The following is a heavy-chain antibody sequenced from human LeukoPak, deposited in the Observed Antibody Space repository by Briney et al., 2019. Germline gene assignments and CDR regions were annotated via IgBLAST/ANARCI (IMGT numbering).Heavy chain of an antibody. J-gene: IGHJ4*02. D-gene: IGHD1-26*01. CDR1: GGSFSGYY. CDR3: ARGPASPVGATDFDF. V-gene: IGHV4-34*01. CDR2: INQSEST. Sequence: SETLSLTCAVYGGSFSGYYWSWIRQVPGKGLEWIGEINQSESTNYNPSLKSRVTISVDTSKHQFSLTLPSVTAADTAVYYCARGPASPVGATDFDFWGQGTLVTVSS.